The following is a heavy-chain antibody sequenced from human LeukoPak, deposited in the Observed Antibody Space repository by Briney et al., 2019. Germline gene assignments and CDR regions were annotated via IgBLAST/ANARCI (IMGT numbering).Heavy chain of an antibody. CDR1: GFTGSNNY. CDR2: IHSSGGT. D-gene: IGHD2-2*01. CDR3: ARGYIVVVPAAYSGYGMDV. J-gene: IGHJ6*02. Sequence: GGSLRLSCAASGFTGSNNYMSWVRQAPGKGLEWVSAIHSSGGTYYADSVKGRFTISRDNAKNTLYLQMNSLRAEDTAVYYCARGYIVVVPAAYSGYGMDVWGQGTTVTVSS. V-gene: IGHV3-53*01.